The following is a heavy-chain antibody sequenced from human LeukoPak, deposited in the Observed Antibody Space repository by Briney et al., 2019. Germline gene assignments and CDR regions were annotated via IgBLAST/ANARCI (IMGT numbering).Heavy chain of an antibody. J-gene: IGHJ5*02. Sequence: GGSLRLSCAASGFTFSSYDMHWVRQAPGKGLEWVAVIANDGRNEIYADSVKGRFTISRDNSKNTLYLQMNSLRAEDTAVYYCARAAAVSGAFRDNWFDPWGQGTLVTVSS. V-gene: IGHV3-30*04. CDR2: IANDGRNE. D-gene: IGHD6-13*01. CDR3: ARAAAVSGAFRDNWFDP. CDR1: GFTFSSYD.